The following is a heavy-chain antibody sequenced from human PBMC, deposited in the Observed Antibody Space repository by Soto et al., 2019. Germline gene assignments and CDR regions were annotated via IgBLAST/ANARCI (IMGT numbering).Heavy chain of an antibody. CDR2: ISANGGSI. CDR3: AKSGEPGVVAATSFDY. J-gene: IGHJ4*02. Sequence: EVQLVKPGGRLVQPGKSLRLSFAASGFTFDDYAMHWVRQVPGKGLEWASGISANGGSIRYGDSVKGRFTISRDNAKNSLFLQMNSLSAEDTALYYCAKSGEPGVVAATSFDYWGQGTLVTVSS. D-gene: IGHD2-15*01. V-gene: IGHV3-9*01. CDR1: GFTFDDYA.